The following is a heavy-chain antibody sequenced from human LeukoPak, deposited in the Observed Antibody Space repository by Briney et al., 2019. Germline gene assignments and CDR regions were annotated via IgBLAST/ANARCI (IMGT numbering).Heavy chain of an antibody. D-gene: IGHD1-26*01. J-gene: IGHJ4*02. CDR1: GNSLTKLL. Sequence: ESLKISLKSSGNSLTKLLIALVRQSPGKGLGWMGIIYSGDSDTRYSPSFPGQVAISADKSLSTAYLQWSSLKASDTAMYYCARGSGSYHTAYMNWGQGSPVTVSS. V-gene: IGHV5-51*01. CDR2: IYSGDSDT. CDR3: ARGSGSYHTAYMN.